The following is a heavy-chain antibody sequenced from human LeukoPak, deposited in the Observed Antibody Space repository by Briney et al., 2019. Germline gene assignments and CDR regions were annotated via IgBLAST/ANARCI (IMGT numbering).Heavy chain of an antibody. Sequence: PGGSLRLSCAASGFTFSSYGMHWVRQAPGKGPEWVANIKQDGSEKSYVDSVKGRFTISRDNAENSLFLQMNSLRVDDTAVYYCARDPSSIVVAGRKDMDVWGKGTTVSVSS. CDR1: GFTFSSYG. CDR2: IKQDGSEK. D-gene: IGHD6-19*01. CDR3: ARDPSSIVVAGRKDMDV. V-gene: IGHV3-7*01. J-gene: IGHJ6*03.